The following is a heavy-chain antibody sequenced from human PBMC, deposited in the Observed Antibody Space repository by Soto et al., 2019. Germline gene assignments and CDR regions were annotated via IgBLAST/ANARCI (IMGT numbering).Heavy chain of an antibody. CDR2: MNPNSGNT. J-gene: IGHJ6*03. CDR1: GYTFTSYD. D-gene: IGHD3-10*01. V-gene: IGHV1-8*01. CDR3: ARVHTVRGVRSRTYYYYYIDV. Sequence: ASMKVSCKASGYTFTSYDINWVRQATGQGLEWMGWMNPNSGNTGYAQKFQGRVTMTRNTSISTAYMELSSLRSEDTAVYYCARVHTVRGVRSRTYYYYYIDVWGKGTTVTVSS.